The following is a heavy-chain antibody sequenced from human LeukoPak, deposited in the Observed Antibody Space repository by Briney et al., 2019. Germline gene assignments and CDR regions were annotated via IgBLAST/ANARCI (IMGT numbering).Heavy chain of an antibody. D-gene: IGHD5-24*01. CDR2: INPSGGST. CDR1: GYTFTSYY. CDR3: ARDGYNYGELLYYFDY. J-gene: IGHJ4*02. Sequence: ASVKVSCKASGYTFTSYYMHWVRQAPGQGLERMGIINPSGGSTSYAQKFQGRVTMTRDMSTSTVYMELSSLRSEDTAVYYCARDGYNYGELLYYFDYWGQGTLVTVSS. V-gene: IGHV1-46*01.